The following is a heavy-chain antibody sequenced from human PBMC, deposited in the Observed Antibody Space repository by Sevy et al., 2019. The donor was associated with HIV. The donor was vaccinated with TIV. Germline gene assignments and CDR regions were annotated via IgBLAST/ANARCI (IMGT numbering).Heavy chain of an antibody. V-gene: IGHV4-39*01. CDR1: GGSSNNKAYY. D-gene: IGHD6-13*01. CDR2: MSYNGNS. CDR3: ARRLAAAGGGNEYFQP. J-gene: IGHJ1*01. Sequence: SETLSLTCTVSGGSSNNKAYYWAWIRQPPGKGLEWIGSMSYNGNSYYNPSLNCRVTISLDTSKNQFSLRLTFVTAADTAVYYCARRLAAAGGGNEYFQPWGQCTLVTVSS.